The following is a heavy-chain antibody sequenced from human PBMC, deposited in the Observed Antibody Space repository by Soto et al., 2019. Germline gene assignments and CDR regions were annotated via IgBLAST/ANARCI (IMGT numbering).Heavy chain of an antibody. D-gene: IGHD6-19*01. Sequence: SETLSLTCTVSGGSISSYYWSWIRQPPGKGLEWIGYIYYSGSTNYNPSLKSRVTISVDTSKNQFSLKLSSVTAADTAVYYRARTPKGRIAVAEYGMDVWGQGTTVTVSS. CDR3: ARTPKGRIAVAEYGMDV. CDR1: GGSISSYY. J-gene: IGHJ6*02. CDR2: IYYSGST. V-gene: IGHV4-59*01.